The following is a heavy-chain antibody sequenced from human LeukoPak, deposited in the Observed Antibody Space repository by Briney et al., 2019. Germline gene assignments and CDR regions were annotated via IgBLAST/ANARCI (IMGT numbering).Heavy chain of an antibody. J-gene: IGHJ4*02. V-gene: IGHV3-11*01. D-gene: IGHD6-13*01. Sequence: GGSLRLSCAASGFTFSDYYMSWIRQAPGKGLEWVSYISSSGSTIYYADSVKGRFTISRDNAKNSLYLQMNSPRAEDTAVYYCARTYSSSPSWDFDYWGQGTLVTVSS. CDR1: GFTFSDYY. CDR2: ISSSGSTI. CDR3: ARTYSSSPSWDFDY.